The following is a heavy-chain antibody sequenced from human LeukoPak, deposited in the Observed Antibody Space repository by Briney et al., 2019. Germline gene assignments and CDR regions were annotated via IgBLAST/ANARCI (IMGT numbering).Heavy chain of an antibody. Sequence: SETLSLTCTVCGGSLSSYYWSWLRQPPGEGLVWFGYIYYSGSTNYNPPLKSRVTISVDTSKNQFSLKRSTVTAADTAVYYCAKGGKGVNYYDSSGYLDYWGQGTLVTVSS. V-gene: IGHV4-59*12. CDR2: IYYSGST. J-gene: IGHJ4*02. CDR1: GGSLSSYY. D-gene: IGHD3-22*01. CDR3: AKGGKGVNYYDSSGYLDY.